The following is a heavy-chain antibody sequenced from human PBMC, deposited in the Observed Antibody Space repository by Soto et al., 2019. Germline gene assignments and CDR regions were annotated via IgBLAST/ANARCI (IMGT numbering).Heavy chain of an antibody. J-gene: IGHJ6*02. V-gene: IGHV3-48*02. CDR2: ISSSSSTI. CDR3: ARDPTVTYYYGMDV. CDR1: GFTFSSYS. Sequence: GGSLGLSCAAYGFTFSSYSMNWVRQAPGKGLEWVSYISSSSSTIYYADSVKGRFTISRDNAKNSLYLQMNSLRDEDTAVYYCARDPTVTYYYGMDVWGQGTTVTVSS. D-gene: IGHD4-4*01.